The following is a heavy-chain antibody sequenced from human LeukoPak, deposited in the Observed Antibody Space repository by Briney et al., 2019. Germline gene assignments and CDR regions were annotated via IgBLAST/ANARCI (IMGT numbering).Heavy chain of an antibody. Sequence: PGGSLRLSCAASGFTFSSYAMSWVRQAPGKGLEWVSAISSSGGSTYYADSVKGRFTISRDNSKNTLYLQMNSLRAEDTAVYYCARRPSIVGATSDPFDYWGQGTLVTVSS. CDR3: ARRPSIVGATSDPFDY. CDR2: ISSSGGST. D-gene: IGHD1-26*01. J-gene: IGHJ4*02. CDR1: GFTFSSYA. V-gene: IGHV3-23*01.